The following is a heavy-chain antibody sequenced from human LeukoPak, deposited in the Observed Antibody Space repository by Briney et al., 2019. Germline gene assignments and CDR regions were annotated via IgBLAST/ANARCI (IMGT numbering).Heavy chain of an antibody. D-gene: IGHD3-22*01. CDR1: GGSISSSGYY. V-gene: IGHV4-39*01. CDR3: ARHRRGFTMIVGN. CDR2: IYYSGST. Sequence: PSETLSLTCTVSGGSISSSGYYWGWIRQPPGKGLEWIGSIYYSGSTYYNPSLKSRVTISVDTSKNQFSLKLSSVTAADTAVYYCARHRRGFTMIVGNWGQGTLVTVSS. J-gene: IGHJ4*02.